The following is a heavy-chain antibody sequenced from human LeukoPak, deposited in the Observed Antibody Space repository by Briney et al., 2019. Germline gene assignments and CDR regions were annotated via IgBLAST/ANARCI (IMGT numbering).Heavy chain of an antibody. Sequence: ASVKVSCKASGYTFTSYGISWVRQAPGQGLEWMGWISAYNGNTNYAQKLQGRVTMTTDTSTSTAYMELRSLRSDDTAVYYCARDRTYYDLWSGRGYGMDVWGQGTTVTVSS. CDR2: ISAYNGNT. CDR1: GYTFTSYG. V-gene: IGHV1-18*01. CDR3: ARDRTYYDLWSGRGYGMDV. J-gene: IGHJ6*02. D-gene: IGHD3-3*01.